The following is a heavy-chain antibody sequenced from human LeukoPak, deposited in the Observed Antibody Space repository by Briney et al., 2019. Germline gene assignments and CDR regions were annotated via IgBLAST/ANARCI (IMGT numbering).Heavy chain of an antibody. D-gene: IGHD3-22*01. CDR2: ISGSSSTI. CDR3: ARGSTYYDSSGQVPFDY. V-gene: IGHV3-48*01. Sequence: GGSLRLSCAASGFTFSSYAMHWVRQAPGKGLEWGSYISGSSSTIYYADSVKGRFTISRDNGKNTLYLQMNSLRAEDTAVYYCARGSTYYDSSGQVPFDYWGQGTLVTVSS. CDR1: GFTFSSYA. J-gene: IGHJ4*02.